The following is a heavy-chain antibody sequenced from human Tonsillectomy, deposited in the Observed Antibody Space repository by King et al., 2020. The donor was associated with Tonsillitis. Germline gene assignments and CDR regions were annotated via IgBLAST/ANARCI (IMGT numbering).Heavy chain of an antibody. Sequence: VQLVESGGGVVQPGRSLRLSCAASGFTFSNFAMHWVRQAPGKGLEWVAVISYDGSNKFYEDSVKCRFTISRDNSQNTQWLQMNSLRAEDTAGYYCARARGYSYGFDFWGQGTLVTVSS. CDR3: ARARGYSYGFDF. D-gene: IGHD5-18*01. CDR1: GFTFSNFA. CDR2: ISYDGSNK. J-gene: IGHJ4*02. V-gene: IGHV3-30*01.